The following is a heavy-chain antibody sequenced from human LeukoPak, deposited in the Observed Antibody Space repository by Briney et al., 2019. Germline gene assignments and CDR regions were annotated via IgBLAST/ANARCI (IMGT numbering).Heavy chain of an antibody. V-gene: IGHV3-23*01. CDR2: ISGSGGST. CDR1: GFTFSSYA. J-gene: IGHJ5*02. D-gene: IGHD2-15*01. CDR3: AKELGSDCSGGSCYPSWFDP. Sequence: GGSLRLSCAASGFTFSSYAMSWVRQAPGKGLEWVSAISGSGGSTYYADSVKGRFTISRDNSKNTLYLQMNSLRAEDTAVYYCAKELGSDCSGGSCYPSWFDPWGQGTLVTVSS.